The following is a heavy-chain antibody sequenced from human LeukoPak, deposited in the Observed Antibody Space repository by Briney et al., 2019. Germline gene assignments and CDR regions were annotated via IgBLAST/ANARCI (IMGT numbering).Heavy chain of an antibody. D-gene: IGHD5-18*01. CDR1: GGTFSSYA. CDR3: ARGRGGYSYGYEPPTDY. V-gene: IGHV1-69*01. J-gene: IGHJ4*02. CDR2: IIPIFGTA. Sequence: SVKVSCKASGGTFSSYAISWVRQAPGQGLEWMGGIIPIFGTANYVQKFQGRVTITADESTSTAYMELSSLRSEDTAVYYCARGRGGYSYGYEPPTDYWGQGTLVTVSS.